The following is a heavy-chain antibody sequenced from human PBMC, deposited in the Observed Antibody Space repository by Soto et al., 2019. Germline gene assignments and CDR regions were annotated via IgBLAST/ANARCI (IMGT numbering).Heavy chain of an antibody. J-gene: IGHJ4*02. Sequence: QITLKESGATLVKPTQTLTLTCTFSGFSLSTSGVSVGWIRQPPGKALEWLALMYWGGDKRYSPSLKSRLTITKDTSKHQGVHTLTNMDPVDTATYDCAHYYHIVTGYTWDFDYWGQGTLVTVSS. V-gene: IGHV2-5*02. CDR2: MYWGGDK. CDR3: AHYYHIVTGYTWDFDY. CDR1: GFSLSTSGVS. D-gene: IGHD3-9*01.